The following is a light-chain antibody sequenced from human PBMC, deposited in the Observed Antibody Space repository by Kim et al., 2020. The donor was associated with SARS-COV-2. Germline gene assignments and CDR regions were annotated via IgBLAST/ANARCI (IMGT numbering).Light chain of an antibody. CDR3: QTWGSGDRV. J-gene: IGLJ1*01. Sequence: QLVLTQSPSASASLGASVKLTCTLKSGHSSYAIAWHQQQPEKGPRYLMKINSGGSHKKGDGIPDRFSGSSSGAERYLTISSLQSDDEGDYYCQTWGSGDRVFGPGTKVTVL. V-gene: IGLV4-69*01. CDR1: SGHSSYA. CDR2: INSGGSH.